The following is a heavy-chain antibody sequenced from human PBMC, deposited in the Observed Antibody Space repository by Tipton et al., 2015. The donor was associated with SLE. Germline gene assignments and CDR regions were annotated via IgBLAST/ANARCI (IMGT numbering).Heavy chain of an antibody. V-gene: IGHV4-34*01. Sequence: TLSLTCVVNGGSFSDNYWSWIRQSPGKGLEWIGEINHSGSTNYNPSLKSRVTISVDTSKNQFSLKLSSVTAADTAVYYCARVEDYYDSSGDWGQGTLVTVSS. J-gene: IGHJ4*02. CDR1: GGSFSDNY. CDR2: INHSGST. CDR3: ARVEDYYDSSGD. D-gene: IGHD3-22*01.